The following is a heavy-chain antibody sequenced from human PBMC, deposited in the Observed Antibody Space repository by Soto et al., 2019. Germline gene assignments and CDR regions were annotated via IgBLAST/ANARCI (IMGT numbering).Heavy chain of an antibody. CDR1: GGSISSYY. V-gene: IGHV4-4*07. Sequence: SETLSLTCTVSGGSISSYYWSWIRQPAGKGLEWIGRIYTSGSTNYNPSLKGRVTMSVDTSKNQFSLKLSSVTAADTAVYYCAREGVDFWSGYYYGMDVWGQGTTVTVSS. CDR2: IYTSGST. CDR3: AREGVDFWSGYYYGMDV. J-gene: IGHJ6*02. D-gene: IGHD3-3*01.